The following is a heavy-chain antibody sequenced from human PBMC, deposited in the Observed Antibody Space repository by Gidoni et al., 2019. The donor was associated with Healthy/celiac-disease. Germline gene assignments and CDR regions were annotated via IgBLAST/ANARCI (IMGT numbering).Heavy chain of an antibody. D-gene: IGHD5-18*01. CDR1: GFTFSSYG. Sequence: QVQLVESGGGVVQPGGSLRLSCAASGFTFSSYGMHWVRQAPGKGLEWVAFIRYDGSNKYYADSVKGRFTISRDNSKNTLYLQMNSLRAEDTAVYYCAKDYRIQLWSESDAFDIWGQGTMVTVSS. J-gene: IGHJ3*02. CDR2: IRYDGSNK. V-gene: IGHV3-30*02. CDR3: AKDYRIQLWSESDAFDI.